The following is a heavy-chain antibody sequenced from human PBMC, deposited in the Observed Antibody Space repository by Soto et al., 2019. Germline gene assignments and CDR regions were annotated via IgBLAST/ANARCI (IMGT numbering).Heavy chain of an antibody. CDR2: INHSGST. CDR3: ARGIFLLLGSSPFDP. J-gene: IGHJ5*02. CDR1: GGSFSGYY. V-gene: IGHV4-34*01. D-gene: IGHD6-13*01. Sequence: ETLSLTCAVYGGSFSGYYWSWIRQPPGKGLEWIGEINHSGSTNYNPSLKSRVTISVDTSKNQFSLKLSSVTAADTAVYYCARGIFLLLGSSPFDPWGQGTLVTVSS.